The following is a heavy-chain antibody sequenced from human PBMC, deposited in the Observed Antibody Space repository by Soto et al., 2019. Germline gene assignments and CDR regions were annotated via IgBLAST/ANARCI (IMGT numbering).Heavy chain of an antibody. J-gene: IGHJ6*03. CDR3: ARARTGRSYYYYYMDV. CDR2: IKQDGSEK. V-gene: IGHV3-7*01. Sequence: GGSLRLSCAASGFTFSSYWMSWVRQAPGKGLEWVANIKQDGSEKYYVDSVKGRFTISRDNAKNSLYLQMNSLRAEDTAVYYCARARTGRSYYYYYMDVWGKGTTVTVS. D-gene: IGHD1-1*01. CDR1: GFTFSSYW.